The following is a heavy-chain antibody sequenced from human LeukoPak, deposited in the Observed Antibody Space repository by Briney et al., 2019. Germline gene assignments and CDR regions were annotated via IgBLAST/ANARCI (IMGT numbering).Heavy chain of an antibody. CDR2: IHQDGNEK. CDR1: GFTFSTYW. V-gene: IGHV3-7*04. CDR3: ARGDKFSGDY. J-gene: IGHJ4*02. Sequence: PGGSLRLSCAASGFTFSTYWMSWARQAPGKGLEWVANIHQDGNEKYYVDSVKGRFTISRDNAKNSLYLQMNSLRAEDTAVCYCARGDKFSGDYWGQGTLVTVSS. D-gene: IGHD2-15*01.